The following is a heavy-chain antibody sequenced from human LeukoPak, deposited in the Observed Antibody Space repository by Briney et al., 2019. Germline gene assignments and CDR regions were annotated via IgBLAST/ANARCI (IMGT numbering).Heavy chain of an antibody. CDR2: IYYSGST. D-gene: IGHD3-10*01. V-gene: IGHV4-59*01. CDR1: GGSISSYY. CDR3: ARGGEGWELLIFDY. Sequence: SETLSLTCTVSGGSISSYYWSWIRQPPGKGLEWIGYIYYSGSTNYNPSLKSRVTISVDTSKNQFSLKLSSVTAADTAVYYCARGGEGWELLIFDYWGQGTLVTVSS. J-gene: IGHJ4*02.